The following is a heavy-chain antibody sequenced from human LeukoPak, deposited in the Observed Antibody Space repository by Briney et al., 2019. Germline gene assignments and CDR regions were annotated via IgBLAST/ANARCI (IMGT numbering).Heavy chain of an antibody. V-gene: IGHV3-21*01. CDR1: GFTFSTYS. Sequence: GGSLRLSCAASGFTFSTYSMNWVRQAPGKGLEWVSSISSSSIYIYYGDSVKGRFTISRDNAKNSLYLQMNNLRAEDTAVYYCTRDKDSNGEALDYWGQGTLVTGSS. CDR2: ISSSSIYI. J-gene: IGHJ4*02. CDR3: TRDKDSNGEALDY. D-gene: IGHD7-27*01.